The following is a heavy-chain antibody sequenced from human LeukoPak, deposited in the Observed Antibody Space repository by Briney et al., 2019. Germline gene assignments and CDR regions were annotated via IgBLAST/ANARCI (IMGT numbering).Heavy chain of an antibody. CDR3: SKAPAGLYSSSWYQFDY. Sequence: GGSLRLSCAASGFTFSNYGMHWVRQAPGKGLEWVAVISKDGSNEYYEDSVKGRFTISRDNSKNTVYLQMNSLRPEDTAIYYCSKAPAGLYSSSWYQFDYWGQGTLVTVSS. J-gene: IGHJ4*02. CDR1: GFTFSNYG. V-gene: IGHV3-30*18. CDR2: ISKDGSNE. D-gene: IGHD6-13*01.